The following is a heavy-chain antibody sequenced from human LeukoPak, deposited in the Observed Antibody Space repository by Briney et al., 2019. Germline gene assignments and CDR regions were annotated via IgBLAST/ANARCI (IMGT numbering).Heavy chain of an antibody. J-gene: IGHJ6*03. CDR3: ARDGDTVLTRGYYYYLDV. V-gene: IGHV3-11*04. Sequence: GGSLRLSCAASGFTFSDYYMSWIRQAPGKGLEWVSYISSSGSTIYYADSVKGRFTISRDNARNSLYLQMNSLRAEDTAVYFCARDGDTVLTRGYYYYLDVWGKGTTVTVSS. CDR1: GFTFSDYY. CDR2: ISSSGSTI. D-gene: IGHD4-23*01.